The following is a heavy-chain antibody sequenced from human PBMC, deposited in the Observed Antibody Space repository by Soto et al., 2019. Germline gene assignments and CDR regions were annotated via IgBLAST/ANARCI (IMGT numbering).Heavy chain of an antibody. Sequence: QVQLVQSGAEVKKPRSSVKVFCKASGGTFSSYAFSWVRQAPGQGLEWMGGIIRISHTPTYAQKFQGRVTITADESTSTAYMELISLRSDDTAVYYCVHRRDGCDSVFFDYWCQGTLVAVSS. CDR2: IIRISHTP. CDR1: GGTFSSYA. J-gene: IGHJ4*02. D-gene: IGHD5-12*01. CDR3: VHRRDGCDSVFFDY. V-gene: IGHV1-69*01.